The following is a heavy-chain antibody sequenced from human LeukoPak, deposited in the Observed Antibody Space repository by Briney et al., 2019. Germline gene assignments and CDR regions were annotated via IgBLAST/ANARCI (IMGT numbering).Heavy chain of an antibody. V-gene: IGHV3-30*02. CDR1: GFTFSNYG. Sequence: PGGSLRLSCAASGFTFSNYGMHWVRQAPGKGLEWVAFTRYDGIPYDGSNKYYADSVKGRFTISRDNSKNALYLQMNSLRAEDTAMYYCAKDQGAFDIWGQGTMVTVSS. J-gene: IGHJ3*02. CDR3: AKDQGAFDI. CDR2: TRYDGIPYDGSNK.